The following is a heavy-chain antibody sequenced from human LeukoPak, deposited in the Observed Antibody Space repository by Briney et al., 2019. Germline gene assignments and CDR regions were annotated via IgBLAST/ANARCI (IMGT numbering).Heavy chain of an antibody. V-gene: IGHV4-34*01. D-gene: IGHD3-3*01. J-gene: IGHJ6*02. CDR2: INHSGST. CDR1: GGSFSGYY. Sequence: SETLSLTCAVYGGSFSGYYWSWIRQPPGKGPEWIGEINHSGSTNYNPSLKSRVTISVDTSKNQFSLKLSSVTAADTAVYYCARVITRNYYTYYYGMDVWGQGTTVTVSS. CDR3: ARVITRNYYTYYYGMDV.